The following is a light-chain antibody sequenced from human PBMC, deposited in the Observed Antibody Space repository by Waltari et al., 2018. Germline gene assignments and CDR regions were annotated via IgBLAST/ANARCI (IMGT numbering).Light chain of an antibody. CDR2: KIS. CDR1: QSLVQSDGNTF. J-gene: IGKJ2*01. V-gene: IGKV2-30*02. Sequence: DVVMTQSPLSLAVTLGQPASISCWSSQSLVQSDGNTFLNWFHQRPGQSPRRLIYKISNRESGVPDRFSGSGSGTDFTLKISRVEADDVGIYYCLQSSQWPYAFGQGTKLEIK. CDR3: LQSSQWPYA.